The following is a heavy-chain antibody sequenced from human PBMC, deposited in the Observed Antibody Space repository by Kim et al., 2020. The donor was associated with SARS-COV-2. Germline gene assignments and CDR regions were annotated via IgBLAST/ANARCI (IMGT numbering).Heavy chain of an antibody. CDR1: GFTFSSYW. CDR3: ARVLWGIAVAGTNDY. CDR2: IKQDGSEK. J-gene: IGHJ4*02. V-gene: IGHV3-7*03. D-gene: IGHD6-19*01. Sequence: GGSLRLSCAASGFTFSSYWMSWVRQAPGKGLEWVANIKQDGSEKYYVDSVKGRFTISRDNAKNSLYLQMNSLRAEDTAVYYCARVLWGIAVAGTNDYWGQGTLVTVSS.